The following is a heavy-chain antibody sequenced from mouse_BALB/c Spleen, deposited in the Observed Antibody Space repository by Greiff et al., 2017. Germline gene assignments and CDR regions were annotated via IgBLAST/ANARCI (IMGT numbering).Heavy chain of an antibody. CDR3: ARCYGDDGGDY. V-gene: IGHV1-63*02. CDR2: IYPGGGYT. Sequence: VQLQQSGAELVRPGTSVKISCKASGYTFTNYWLGWVKQRPGHGLEWIGDIYPGGGYTNYNEKFKGKATLTADTSSSTAYMQLSSLTSEDSAVYFCARCYGDDGGDYWGQGTTLTVSS. CDR1: GYTFTNYW. D-gene: IGHD2-2*01. J-gene: IGHJ2*01.